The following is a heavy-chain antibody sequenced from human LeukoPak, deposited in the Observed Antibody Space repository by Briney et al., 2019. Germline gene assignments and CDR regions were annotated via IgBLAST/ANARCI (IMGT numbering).Heavy chain of an antibody. V-gene: IGHV3-30-3*01. CDR3: AKDPGDIVATEWAY. D-gene: IGHD5-12*01. CDR2: ISYDGSNK. J-gene: IGHJ4*02. Sequence: PGGSLRLSCAASGFTFSSYAMHWVRQAPGKGLEWVAVISYDGSNKYYADSVKGRFTISRDNSKNTLYLQMNSLRAEDTAVYYCAKDPGDIVATEWAYWGQGTLVTVSS. CDR1: GFTFSSYA.